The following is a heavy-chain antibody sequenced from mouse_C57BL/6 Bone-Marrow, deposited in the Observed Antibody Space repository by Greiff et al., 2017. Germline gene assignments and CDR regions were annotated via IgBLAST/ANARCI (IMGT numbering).Heavy chain of an antibody. Sequence: EVQLQQSGAELVRPGASVKLSCTASGFNIKDDYIHWVKQRPEQGLAWIGWIDPVIGDPEYASKFQGKATLTSDTSSNTAYLQLSSLTSEDTAVYYCSSFYGNYFDFWGQGTPLTVAS. V-gene: IGHV14-4*01. CDR3: SSFYGNYFDF. J-gene: IGHJ2*01. D-gene: IGHD2-1*01. CDR1: GFNIKDDY. CDR2: IDPVIGDP.